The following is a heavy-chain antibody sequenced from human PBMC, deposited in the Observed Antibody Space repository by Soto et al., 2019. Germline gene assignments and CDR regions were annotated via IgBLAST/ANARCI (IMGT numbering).Heavy chain of an antibody. CDR2: ISSSSSTI. D-gene: IGHD3-22*01. CDR1: GFTFSSYT. V-gene: IGHV3-48*01. Sequence: GGSLRLSCTASGFTFSSYTMNWARQAPGKGLECVSYISSSSSTIYYADSVKGRFTIYRDNAKNSLYLQMNSLRAEDTPVYHCARDGGAMIPPPLKYGMDVRGQGTTVTVSS. J-gene: IGHJ6*02. CDR3: ARDGGAMIPPPLKYGMDV.